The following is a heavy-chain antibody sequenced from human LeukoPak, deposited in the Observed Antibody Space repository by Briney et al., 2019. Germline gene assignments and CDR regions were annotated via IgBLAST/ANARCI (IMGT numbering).Heavy chain of an antibody. J-gene: IGHJ5*02. V-gene: IGHV1-58*02. Sequence: TSVKVSCKASGFTFTSSAMQWVRQARGQRLEWIGWIVVGSGNTNYAQKFQERVTITRDMSTSTAYMELSSLRSEDTAVYYCAAEGYGDYANNWFDPWVQGTLVTVSS. CDR2: IVVGSGNT. CDR1: GFTFTSSA. CDR3: AAEGYGDYANNWFDP. D-gene: IGHD4-17*01.